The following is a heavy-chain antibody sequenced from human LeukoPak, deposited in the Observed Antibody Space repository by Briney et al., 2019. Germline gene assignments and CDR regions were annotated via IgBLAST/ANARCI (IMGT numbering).Heavy chain of an antibody. CDR3: ATSLGTPALDY. CDR2: ISYDGSNK. J-gene: IGHJ4*02. V-gene: IGHV3-33*08. Sequence: GGSLRLSCAASGFTFRSYGMHWVRQAPGKGLEWVAVISYDGSNKNYADSVKGRFTISRDNSKNTLYLQMNSLRAEDTAVYYCATSLGTPALDYWGQGTLLTVSS. D-gene: IGHD7-27*01. CDR1: GFTFRSYG.